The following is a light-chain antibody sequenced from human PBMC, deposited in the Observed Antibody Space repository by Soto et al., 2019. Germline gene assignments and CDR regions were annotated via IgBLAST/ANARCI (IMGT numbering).Light chain of an antibody. Sequence: EIQMTQSPSTLSASVGDRVTITCRASQSTSSWLAWYQQKPGKAPKLLIYDASTLKSGVPSRFSGSGSGTEFTLTISSLQPDDFATYYCQQYNSYPYTFGPGTKLEIK. CDR3: QQYNSYPYT. CDR1: QSTSSW. V-gene: IGKV1-5*01. J-gene: IGKJ2*01. CDR2: DAS.